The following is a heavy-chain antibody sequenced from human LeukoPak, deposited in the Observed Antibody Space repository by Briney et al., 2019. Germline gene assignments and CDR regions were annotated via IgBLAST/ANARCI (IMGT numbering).Heavy chain of an antibody. V-gene: IGHV4-59*01. CDR3: ARVTGYMVEDFFDY. J-gene: IGHJ4*02. Sequence: SETLSLTCTVSGGSISSYYWSWIRQPPGKELEWIGYIYYSGSTNYNPSLKSRVTISVDTSKNQFSLKLRYVTAADTAVYYCARVTGYMVEDFFDYWGQGTLVTVSS. CDR1: GGSISSYY. D-gene: IGHD3-9*01. CDR2: IYYSGST.